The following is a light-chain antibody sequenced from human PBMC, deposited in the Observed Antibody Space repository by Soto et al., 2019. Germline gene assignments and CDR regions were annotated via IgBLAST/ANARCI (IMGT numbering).Light chain of an antibody. V-gene: IGKV1-39*01. J-gene: IGKJ2*01. CDR1: RSINRY. CDR2: SGS. CDR3: QQYYSTPPYT. Sequence: DIEMTQSPSSLSASVGDRATITCRASRSINRYLIWYQQKQGQAPTHLLYSGSSLHSGVPSRFSGSGSGTDFTLTISSMEPEDFATYYCQQYYSTPPYTFGQGTKLEIK.